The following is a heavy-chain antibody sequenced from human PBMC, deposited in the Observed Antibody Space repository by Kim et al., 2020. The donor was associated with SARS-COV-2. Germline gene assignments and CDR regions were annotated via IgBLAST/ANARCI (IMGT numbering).Heavy chain of an antibody. Sequence: SETLSLTCTVSGGSISSSSYYWGWIRQPPGKGLEWIGSIYYSGSTYYNPSLKSRVTISVDTSKNQFSLKLSSVTAADTAVYYCARFTRYCSSTSCYEFD. D-gene: IGHD2-2*01. V-gene: IGHV4-39*01. CDR3: ARFTRYCSSTSCYEFD. J-gene: IGHJ4*01. CDR2: IYYSGST. CDR1: GGSISSSSYY.